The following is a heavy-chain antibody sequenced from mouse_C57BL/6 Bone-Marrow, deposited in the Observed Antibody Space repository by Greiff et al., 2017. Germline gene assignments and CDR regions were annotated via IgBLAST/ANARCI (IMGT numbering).Heavy chain of an antibody. J-gene: IGHJ4*01. CDR1: GYTFTDYY. CDR3: ARLVSRRYAMDY. V-gene: IGHV1-26*01. Sequence: VQLQQSGPELVKPGASVKISCKASGYTFTDYYMNWVKQSHGKSLEWIGDINPNNGGTSYNQKFKGKATLTVDKSSSTAYMELRSLTSEDSAVYYCARLVSRRYAMDYWGQGTSVTVSS. D-gene: IGHD6-2*01. CDR2: INPNNGGT.